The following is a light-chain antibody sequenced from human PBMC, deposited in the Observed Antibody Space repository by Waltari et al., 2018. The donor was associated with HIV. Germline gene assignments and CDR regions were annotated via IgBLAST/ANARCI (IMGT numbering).Light chain of an antibody. CDR2: EVT. V-gene: IGLV2-23*02. CDR3: CSYGNSGTFVL. J-gene: IGLJ2*01. Sequence: SALPQPASVSGSPGQSITISCTETSGDVDNYNLVSWYQQYTGRAPKLLIYEVTKRPSGVSNLFSGSKSGNTASLTISDLQAEDEAKYYCCSYGNSGTFVLFGGGTRVTV. CDR1: SGDVDNYNL.